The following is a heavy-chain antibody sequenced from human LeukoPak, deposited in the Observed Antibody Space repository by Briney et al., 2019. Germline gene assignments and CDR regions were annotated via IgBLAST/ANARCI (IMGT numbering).Heavy chain of an antibody. D-gene: IGHD3-22*01. J-gene: IGHJ4*02. CDR3: ARSGGDFYDSSGYGVIDY. CDR1: GFSFGSYG. CDR2: IWYDGSNK. Sequence: PGGSLRLSCEASGFSFGSYGIHWVRQAPGKGLEWVAAIWYDGSNKYQRDSLKGRFTISRDNSKSTLYLQMNSLRVDDTAVYHCARSGGDFYDSSGYGVIDYWGRGTLVTVSS. V-gene: IGHV3-33*01.